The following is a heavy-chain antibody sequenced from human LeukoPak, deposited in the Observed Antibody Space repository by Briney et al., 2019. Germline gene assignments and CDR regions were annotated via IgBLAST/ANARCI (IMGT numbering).Heavy chain of an antibody. V-gene: IGHV4-4*07. CDR1: GNSFGDYY. J-gene: IGHJ5*02. Sequence: SETLSLTCNVSGNSFGDYYRSWVRQPAGKGLEWIGRIYTSGSTTYNPSMKSRVTMSVDKTKIQFSLNLMSVTAADKAVYYCTRDTRTTGEVKFDPWGQGTLVTVSS. CDR3: TRDTRTTGEVKFDP. CDR2: IYTSGST. D-gene: IGHD4-17*01.